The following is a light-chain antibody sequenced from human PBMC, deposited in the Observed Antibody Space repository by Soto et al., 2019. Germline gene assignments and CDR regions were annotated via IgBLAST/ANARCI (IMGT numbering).Light chain of an antibody. V-gene: IGLV2-8*01. J-gene: IGLJ3*02. CDR2: EVT. CDR1: SSDVGGYNY. CDR3: SSYPPSDNFDSV. Sequence: QSALTQPPSASGSPGRSVAISCTVTSSDVGGYNYVSWYQQYPGRAPKLMIYEVTKRPSGVPDRFSGSKSGNTASLTVSGLQAEDEADYYSSSYPPSDNFDSVFAGGPKVTDL.